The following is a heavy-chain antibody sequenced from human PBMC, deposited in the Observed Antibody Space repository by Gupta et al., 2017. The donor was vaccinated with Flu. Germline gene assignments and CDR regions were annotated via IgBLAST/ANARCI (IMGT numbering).Heavy chain of an antibody. CDR3: AKFDSSAFPEN. J-gene: IGHJ4*02. D-gene: IGHD3-22*01. V-gene: IGHV3-23*01. Sequence: WVLQAQGKGLEWVSSISSDSVGRYYADSVKGRFTFSRDNSDNTVYLQMTSLRVADTAVYFCAKFDSSAFPENWGQGTPVHVSS. CDR2: ISSDSVGR.